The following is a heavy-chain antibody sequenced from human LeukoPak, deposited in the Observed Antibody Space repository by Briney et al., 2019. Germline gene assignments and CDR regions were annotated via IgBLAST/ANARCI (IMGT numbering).Heavy chain of an antibody. Sequence: GGSLRLSCAASGFTVSSNYMSWVRQAPGKGLEWVSVIYSGGSTYYADSVKGRFTISRDNSKNTLYLQMNSLRAEDTAVYYCARGGRDGYKLRWFDPWGQGTLVTVSS. D-gene: IGHD5-24*01. CDR3: ARGGRDGYKLRWFDP. CDR2: IYSGGST. V-gene: IGHV3-66*01. CDR1: GFTVSSNY. J-gene: IGHJ5*02.